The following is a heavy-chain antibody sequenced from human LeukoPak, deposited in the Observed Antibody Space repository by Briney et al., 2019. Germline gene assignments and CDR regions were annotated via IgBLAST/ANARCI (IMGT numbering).Heavy chain of an antibody. CDR2: INPNSGGA. D-gene: IGHD2-2*01. CDR1: GYTFTGDY. CDR3: ARSYRIGTNCYSHLFDY. V-gene: IGHV1-2*06. Sequence: AASVKVSCXASGYTFTGDYLHWVRLAPGQGLEWMGRINPNSGGANYAQNFQGRVTMTRDTSISTAHMELSRLRSDDTAVYYCARSYRIGTNCYSHLFDYWGQGTLVTVSS. J-gene: IGHJ4*02.